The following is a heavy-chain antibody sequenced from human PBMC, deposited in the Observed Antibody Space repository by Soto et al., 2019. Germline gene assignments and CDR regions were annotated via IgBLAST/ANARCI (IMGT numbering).Heavy chain of an antibody. Sequence: SETLSLTCTVSGDSINTYTWTWIRQPPGKGLEWIGYIFSSGSTNYNPSLQSRLTMSVDTSKNLFSLKLNSVTAADTAVYYCARGDQELDYRGQGTLVTVSS. CDR1: GDSINTYT. CDR2: IFSSGST. CDR3: ARGDQELDY. V-gene: IGHV4-59*01. J-gene: IGHJ4*02.